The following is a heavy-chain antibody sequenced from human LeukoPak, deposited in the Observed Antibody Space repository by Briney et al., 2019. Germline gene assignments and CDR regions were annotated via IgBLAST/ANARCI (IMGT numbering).Heavy chain of an antibody. CDR3: ASVDTGPLHFYGMDV. J-gene: IGHJ6*02. V-gene: IGHV3-48*03. CDR2: IGSRGTTR. D-gene: IGHD5-18*01. CDR1: GFTFSSYE. Sequence: GGSLRLSCVASGFTFSSYEMNWVRQAPGKGLKWVSYIGSRGTTRYYADSVKGRFTISRDNAKNSLSLQMNSLRVEDTAVYYCASVDTGPLHFYGMDVCGPGATVTVSS.